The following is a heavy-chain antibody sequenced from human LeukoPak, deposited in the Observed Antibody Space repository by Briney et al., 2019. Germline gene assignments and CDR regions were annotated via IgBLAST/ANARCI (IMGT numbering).Heavy chain of an antibody. CDR1: GFTFSSYT. J-gene: IGHJ4*02. Sequence: PGGSLRLSCLVSGFTFSSYTMHWVRQAPGKGLEYISAISSHGGSTYYADSVKGRFAISRDNSTNTLYLRMSNLRVEDTAVYYCVKDRWADYYGSGTYFDSWGQGTLVTVSS. CDR2: ISSHGGST. CDR3: VKDRWADYYGSGTYFDS. D-gene: IGHD3-10*01. V-gene: IGHV3-64D*06.